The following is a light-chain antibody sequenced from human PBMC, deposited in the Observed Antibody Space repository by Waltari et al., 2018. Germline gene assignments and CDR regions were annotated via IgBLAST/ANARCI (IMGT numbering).Light chain of an antibody. CDR1: SSDIGTFTY. J-gene: IGLJ1*01. CDR2: EVS. V-gene: IGLV2-14*01. Sequence: QSALTQPASVSGSPGQSITISCTGTSSDIGTFTYVPWYQQHPGKAPKLMIFEVSNRPSGVSNRFSAAKSGNTASLTISGLQAEDEADYYCSSLTSSSTYVFGTGTKVTVL. CDR3: SSLTSSSTYV.